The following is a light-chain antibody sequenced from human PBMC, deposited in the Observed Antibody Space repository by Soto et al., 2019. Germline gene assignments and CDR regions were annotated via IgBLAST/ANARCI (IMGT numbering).Light chain of an antibody. Sequence: QSALTQPASVSGSPGQSITISCTGTSSDVGGYNYVSWYQQHPGKAPKLMIYEVSNRPSGVSNRFSGSKSGNTASLTISGLQAEEKADYCCSSYTSSSTRVFGGGTKLTVL. CDR1: SSDVGGYNY. CDR2: EVS. J-gene: IGLJ3*02. CDR3: SSYTSSSTRV. V-gene: IGLV2-14*01.